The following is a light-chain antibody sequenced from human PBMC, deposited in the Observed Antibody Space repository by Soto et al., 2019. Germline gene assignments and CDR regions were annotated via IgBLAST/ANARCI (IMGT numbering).Light chain of an antibody. CDR1: SSDIGDYNF. V-gene: IGLV2-14*03. CDR3: SSYTITSTHVL. Sequence: QSVLTQPASVSGTPGQSITISCTGTSSDIGDYNFVSWYQQHPGKAPKLMIYDVTHRPSGVSDRFSGSKSGNTASLTISGLQTEDEADYYCSSYTITSTHVLFGGGTKLTVL. J-gene: IGLJ2*01. CDR2: DVT.